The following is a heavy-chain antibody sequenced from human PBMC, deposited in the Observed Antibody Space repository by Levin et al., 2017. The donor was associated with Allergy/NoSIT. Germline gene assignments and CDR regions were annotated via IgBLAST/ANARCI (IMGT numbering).Heavy chain of an antibody. V-gene: IGHV3-66*01. CDR1: GITVSDSY. Sequence: GGSLRLSCAASGITVSDSYMSWVRQAPGKGLEWVSIIDSGASTYYADSVKGRFTISRDNSKNTLYLQMNSLRAEDTAVYYCARDDYGDYVPPFQHWGQGTLVTVSS. CDR2: IDSGAST. D-gene: IGHD4-17*01. J-gene: IGHJ1*01. CDR3: ARDDYGDYVPPFQH.